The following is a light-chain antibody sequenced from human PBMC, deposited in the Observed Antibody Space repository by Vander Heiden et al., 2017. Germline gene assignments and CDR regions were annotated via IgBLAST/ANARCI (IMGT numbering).Light chain of an antibody. CDR1: KLADKY. Sequence: SYEVTQPPSVSVSPGQTASITCSGDKLADKYVCWYQQKPGQSPVVVIYKDTRRPSGIPERFSGSNSGNTATLTISGTQTMDEADYYCQAWDRDIVVFGGGTKLTVL. J-gene: IGLJ2*01. V-gene: IGLV3-1*01. CDR2: KDT. CDR3: QAWDRDIVV.